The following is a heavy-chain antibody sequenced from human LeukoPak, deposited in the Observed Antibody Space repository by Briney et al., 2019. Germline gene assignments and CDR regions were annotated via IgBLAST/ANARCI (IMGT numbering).Heavy chain of an antibody. V-gene: IGHV1-69*05. CDR1: GGTFSSYA. Sequence: SVKVSCKASGGTFSSYAISWVRQAPGQGLEWMGGIIPIFGTVNYAQKFQGRVTITTDESTSTAYMELSSLRSEDTAVYYCASGAVPAALHYWGQGTLVTVSS. CDR3: ASGAVPAALHY. J-gene: IGHJ4*02. D-gene: IGHD2-2*02. CDR2: IIPIFGTV.